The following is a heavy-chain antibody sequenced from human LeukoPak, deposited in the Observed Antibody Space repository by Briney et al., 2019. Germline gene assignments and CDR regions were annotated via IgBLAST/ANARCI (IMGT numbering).Heavy chain of an antibody. Sequence: GESLKISRKGSGYIFTIYWIGWVRQMPGKGLEWMGIIYPSDSETRYSPSFQGQVTISVDKSISTAYLQWSSLKASDTAMYYCARLVFSSSYYFDYWGQGTLVTVSS. CDR2: IYPSDSET. V-gene: IGHV5-51*01. D-gene: IGHD6-13*01. CDR1: GYIFTIYW. J-gene: IGHJ4*02. CDR3: ARLVFSSSYYFDY.